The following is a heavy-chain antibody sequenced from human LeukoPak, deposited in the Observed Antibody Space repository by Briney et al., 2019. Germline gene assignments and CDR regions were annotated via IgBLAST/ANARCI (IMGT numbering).Heavy chain of an antibody. V-gene: IGHV3-53*01. CDR3: ARAGYYYDSSGSYDALDI. CDR1: GFTFSSNY. D-gene: IGHD3-22*01. J-gene: IGHJ3*02. CDR2: IYSGGST. Sequence: PGGSLRLSCAASGFTFSSNYMSWVRQAPGKGLEWVSSIYSGGSTYYSDSVKGRFTISRDNSKNTLYLQMNSLRAEDTAVYYCARAGYYYDSSGSYDALDIWGQGTMVTVSS.